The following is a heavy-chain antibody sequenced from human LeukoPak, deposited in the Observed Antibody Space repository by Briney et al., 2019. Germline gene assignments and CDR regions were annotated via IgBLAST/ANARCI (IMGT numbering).Heavy chain of an antibody. CDR2: ISGSGGST. Sequence: PGGSLRLSCAASGFTFSSYAMSWVRQAPGKGLEWVSAISGSGGSTYYVDSVKGRFTISRDNSKNTLYLQMNSLRAEDTAVYYCAKQVLLWFGEFLDYWGQGTLVTVSS. CDR1: GFTFSSYA. J-gene: IGHJ4*02. D-gene: IGHD3-10*01. CDR3: AKQVLLWFGEFLDY. V-gene: IGHV3-23*01.